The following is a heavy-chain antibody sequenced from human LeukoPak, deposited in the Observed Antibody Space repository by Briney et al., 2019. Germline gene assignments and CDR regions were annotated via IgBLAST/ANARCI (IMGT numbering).Heavy chain of an antibody. CDR3: AKDRRGNAPRGAFDI. V-gene: IGHV3-23*01. Sequence: GGSLRLSCAASGFTFSSYAMSRVRQAPGKGLEWVSAISGGGGATFYADSVKGRFTISRDNSKNTLYLQMNGLRAEDTAVYYCAKDRRGNAPRGAFDIWGQGTMVTVSS. J-gene: IGHJ3*02. D-gene: IGHD1-1*01. CDR1: GFTFSSYA. CDR2: ISGGGGAT.